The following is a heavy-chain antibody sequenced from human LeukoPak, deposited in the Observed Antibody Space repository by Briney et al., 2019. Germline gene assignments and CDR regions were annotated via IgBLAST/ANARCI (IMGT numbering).Heavy chain of an antibody. CDR1: GYTFTGYY. CDR3: ARTTYCGGDCYSNWFDP. D-gene: IGHD2-21*02. CDR2: INPNSGGT. J-gene: IGHJ5*02. V-gene: IGHV1-2*02. Sequence: ASVKVSCKASGYTFTGYYMHWVRQAPGQGLEWMGWINPNSGGTNYAQKFQGRVTMTRDTSISTVYMELSRLRSDDTAVYYCARTTYCGGDCYSNWFDPWGQGTLVTVSS.